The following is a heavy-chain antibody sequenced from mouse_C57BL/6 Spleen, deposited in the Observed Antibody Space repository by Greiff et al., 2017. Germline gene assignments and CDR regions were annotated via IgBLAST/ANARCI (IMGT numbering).Heavy chain of an antibody. Sequence: QVQLQQSGPELVKPGASVKISCKASGYAFSSSWMNWVKQRPGKGLEWIGRIYPGDGDTNYNGKFKGKATLTADKSSSTAYMQLSILTSEDSAVYFCTRETGYGYAMDYWGQGTSVTVSS. CDR1: GYAFSSSW. V-gene: IGHV1-82*01. D-gene: IGHD1-1*02. J-gene: IGHJ4*01. CDR3: TRETGYGYAMDY. CDR2: IYPGDGDT.